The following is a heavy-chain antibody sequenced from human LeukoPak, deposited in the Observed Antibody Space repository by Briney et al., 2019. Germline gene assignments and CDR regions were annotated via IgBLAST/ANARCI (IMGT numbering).Heavy chain of an antibody. CDR2: INHSGST. J-gene: IGHJ4*02. Sequence: PSETLSLTCAVYGGSFSGYYWTWIRQPLGKGLEWIGEINHSGSTNYNPSLKSRVTISVDTSKNQFSLKLSSVTAADTAVYYCAGEIAVAGTSPPRWGQGTLVTVSS. CDR3: AGEIAVAGTSPPR. CDR1: GGSFSGYY. V-gene: IGHV4-34*01. D-gene: IGHD6-19*01.